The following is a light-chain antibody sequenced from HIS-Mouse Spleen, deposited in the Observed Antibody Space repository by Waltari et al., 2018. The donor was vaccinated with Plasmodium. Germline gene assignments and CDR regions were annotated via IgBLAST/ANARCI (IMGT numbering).Light chain of an antibody. CDR3: CSYAGSSTFVV. Sequence: SALTQPASVSGSPGQSITISCTGTRSDVGSYNLVPWYQQHPGKAPKLMICEGSKRPSGVSNRFSGSKSGNTASLTISGLQAEDEADYYCCSYAGSSTFVVFGGGTKLTVL. J-gene: IGLJ2*01. V-gene: IGLV2-23*03. CDR2: EGS. CDR1: RSDVGSYNL.